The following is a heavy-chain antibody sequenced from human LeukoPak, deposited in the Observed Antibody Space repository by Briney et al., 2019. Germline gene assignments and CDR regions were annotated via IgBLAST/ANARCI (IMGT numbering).Heavy chain of an antibody. CDR2: ITASGTAM. V-gene: IGHV3-48*02. J-gene: IGHJ4*02. D-gene: IGHD6-6*01. CDR3: ARTAARRFDY. CDR1: GFTFSSYS. Sequence: PGGSLRLSCAASGFTFSSYSMNWVRQAPGKGLEWVSHITASGTAMFYADSVKGHFTISRDNAKNSLYLQMNSLRDEDTAVYYCARTAARRFDYWGQGTLVTVSS.